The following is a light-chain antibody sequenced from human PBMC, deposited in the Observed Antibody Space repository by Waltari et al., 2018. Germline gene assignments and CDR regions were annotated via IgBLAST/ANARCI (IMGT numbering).Light chain of an antibody. CDR2: TGS. CDR3: HQYSSYSWT. Sequence: DIQMTQSPSTLSASVGDRVTITCRASQSVSSWLAWYQQKPGKAPKLLLYTGSRLESGVSSMFCGIRAGTESTFFICSLQPDDFATYYCHQYSSYSWTFGQGTKVAIK. CDR1: QSVSSW. V-gene: IGKV1-5*03. J-gene: IGKJ1*01.